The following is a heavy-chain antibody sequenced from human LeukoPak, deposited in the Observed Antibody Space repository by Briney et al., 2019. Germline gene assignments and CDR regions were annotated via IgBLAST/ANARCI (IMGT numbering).Heavy chain of an antibody. CDR3: ARGVPYCSGGSCYVDAFDI. CDR2: INHSGST. Sequence: SETLSLTCAVYGGSFSGYYWSWIRQPPGKGLEWIGEINHSGSTNYNPSLKSRVTISVDTSKNQFSLKLSSVTAADTAVYYCARGVPYCSGGSCYVDAFDIWGQGTMVTVSS. J-gene: IGHJ3*02. CDR1: GGSFSGYY. V-gene: IGHV4-34*01. D-gene: IGHD2-15*01.